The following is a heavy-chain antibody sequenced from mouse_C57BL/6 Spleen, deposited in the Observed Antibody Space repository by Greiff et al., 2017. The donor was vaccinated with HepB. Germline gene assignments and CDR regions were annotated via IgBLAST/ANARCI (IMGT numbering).Heavy chain of an antibody. J-gene: IGHJ4*01. V-gene: IGHV1-76*01. D-gene: IGHD2-4*01. CDR2: IYPGSGNT. CDR1: GYTFPDYY. Sequence: QVHVKQSGAELVRPGASVKLSCKASGYTFPDYYINWVKQRPGQGLEWIARIYPGSGNTYYNEKFKGKATLTAEKSSSTAYMQLSSLTSEDSAVYFWARWEDYIYAMDYWGQGTSVTVSS. CDR3: ARWEDYIYAMDY.